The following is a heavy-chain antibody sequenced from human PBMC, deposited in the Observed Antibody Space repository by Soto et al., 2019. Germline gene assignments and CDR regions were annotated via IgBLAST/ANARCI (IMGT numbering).Heavy chain of an antibody. D-gene: IGHD2-15*01. CDR2: INPSGGST. CDR3: ATDXIVVVVADMTAFDI. J-gene: IGHJ3*02. V-gene: IGHV1-46*01. CDR1: GYTFTSYY. Sequence: ASVKVSCKASGYTFTSYYMHWVRQAPGQGLEWMGIINPSGGSTSYAQKFQGRVTMTRDTSTSTVYMELSSLRSEDTAVYYCATDXIVVVVADMTAFDIWGQGTMVTVSS.